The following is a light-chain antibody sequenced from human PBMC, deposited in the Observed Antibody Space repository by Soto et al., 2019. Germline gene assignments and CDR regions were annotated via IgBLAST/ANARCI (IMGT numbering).Light chain of an antibody. J-gene: IGLJ3*02. V-gene: IGLV1-44*01. CDR2: SND. CDR1: SSNIGRNT. Sequence: QSALTQPPSASGTPGQRVTISCSGSSSNIGRNTVNWYQQLPGMAPKLLIYSNDQRPSGVPDRFSGSKSGTSASLAISGLQSEDEADYYCAAWDDSLNGLWVFGGGTKLTVL. CDR3: AAWDDSLNGLWV.